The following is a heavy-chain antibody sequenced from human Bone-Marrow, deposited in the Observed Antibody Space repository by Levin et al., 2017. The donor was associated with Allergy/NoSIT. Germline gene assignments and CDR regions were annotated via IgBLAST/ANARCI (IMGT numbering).Heavy chain of an antibody. CDR3: ARGAYSSSRRGKKFDY. Sequence: GSLRLSCAVYGGSFSGYYWSWIRQPPGKGLEWIGEINHSGSTNYNPSLKSRVTISVDTSKNQFSLKLSSVTAADTAVYYCARGAYSSSRRGKKFDYWGQGTLVTVSS. D-gene: IGHD6-6*01. V-gene: IGHV4-34*01. CDR1: GGSFSGYY. J-gene: IGHJ4*02. CDR2: INHSGST.